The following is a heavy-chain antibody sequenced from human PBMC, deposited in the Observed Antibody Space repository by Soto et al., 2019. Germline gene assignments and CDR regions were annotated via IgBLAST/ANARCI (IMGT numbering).Heavy chain of an antibody. D-gene: IGHD3-16*01. Sequence: QVQLVQSGAEVKKPGSSVRVSCKASGTIFSSYTISWVRQAPGQGLEWIGRIIPLLGETNSAQKFQGRVTLTADKSTNTAYMELNSLRLEDTAVYYCARGLGGRMDDWGQGTTVTVSS. CDR3: ARGLGGRMDD. CDR1: GTIFSSYT. V-gene: IGHV1-69*08. CDR2: IIPLLGET. J-gene: IGHJ6*02.